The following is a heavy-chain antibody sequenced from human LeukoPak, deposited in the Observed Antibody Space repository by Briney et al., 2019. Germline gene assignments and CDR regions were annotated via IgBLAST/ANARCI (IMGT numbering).Heavy chain of an antibody. D-gene: IGHD3-22*01. CDR1: GGSISSYY. Sequence: SETLSLTCTVSGGSISSYYWSWIRQPPGKGLEWIGYIYYSGSTNYKSSLKSRVTISVDTSKNQFSLKLSSVTAADTAVYYCARESYYDSNVLDYWGQGTLVTVSS. J-gene: IGHJ4*02. V-gene: IGHV4-59*01. CDR3: ARESYYDSNVLDY. CDR2: IYYSGST.